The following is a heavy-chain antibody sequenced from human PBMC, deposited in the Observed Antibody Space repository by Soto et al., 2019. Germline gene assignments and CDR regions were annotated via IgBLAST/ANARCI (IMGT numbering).Heavy chain of an antibody. CDR1: GDSISTNNW. CDR3: ARDTHWGLGD. CDR2: IYHSGST. D-gene: IGHD7-27*01. V-gene: IGHV4-4*02. Sequence: QVQLQESGPGLVKPSETLSLTCAVSGDSISTNNWWRWVRQPPGKGLEWIGEIYHSGSTNYNPSLKSRVTISADRSKNQLSLRLNSVPAADTAVYFCARDTHWGLGDWGQGTLVIVSS. J-gene: IGHJ4*02.